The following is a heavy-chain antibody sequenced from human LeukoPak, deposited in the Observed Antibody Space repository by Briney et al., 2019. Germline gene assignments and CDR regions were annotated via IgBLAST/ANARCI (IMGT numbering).Heavy chain of an antibody. J-gene: IGHJ6*02. CDR3: ARDLRGYSYYYGMDV. CDR1: GFTFTSYY. Sequence: GRSLRLSCAASGFTFTSYYMHWVRQAPGQGLQWMGRINPSGGSTSYAQKFQGRVTMTRDTSTSTVYMELSSLRSEDTAVYYCARDLRGYSYYYGMDVWGQGTTVTVSS. CDR2: INPSGGST. D-gene: IGHD5-12*01. V-gene: IGHV1-46*01.